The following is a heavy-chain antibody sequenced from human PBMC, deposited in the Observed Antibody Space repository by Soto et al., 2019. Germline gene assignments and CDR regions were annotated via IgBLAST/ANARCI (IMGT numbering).Heavy chain of an antibody. CDR2: ISGDGSNE. J-gene: IGHJ5*02. D-gene: IGHD3-3*02. V-gene: IGHV3-30-3*01. Sequence: PGGSLRLSCAASGFTFINYAMHWVRQAPGKGLEWVALISGDGSNEYYADSVKGRFTISRDNSRNTLYLQMNSLRADDTAVCYCGRHLSHLKSGWFDPWGQGTLVTVSS. CDR3: GRHLSHLKSGWFDP. CDR1: GFTFINYA.